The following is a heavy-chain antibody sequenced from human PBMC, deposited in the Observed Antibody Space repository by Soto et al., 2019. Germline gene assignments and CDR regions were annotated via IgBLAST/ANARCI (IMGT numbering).Heavy chain of an antibody. CDR1: ASASTNPHN. Sequence: SETLSLTCSVSASASTNPHNWGWIRQPPGQDLEWIGTIYYSGGTYYSQSLKSRATISIDSSRNSFSLSLLLDTAGYTAVYYRARGNRDYGNSFRLEGWFSSWDQGILVTVSS. CDR3: ARGNRDYGNSFRLEGWFSS. J-gene: IGHJ5*01. V-gene: IGHV4-38-2*02. CDR2: IYYSGGT. D-gene: IGHD4-17*01.